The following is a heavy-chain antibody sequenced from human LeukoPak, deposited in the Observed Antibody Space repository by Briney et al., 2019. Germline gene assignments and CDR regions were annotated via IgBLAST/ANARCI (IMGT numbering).Heavy chain of an antibody. V-gene: IGHV1-46*01. CDR3: ARVVSKSGYAGQNACDI. CDR2: INPSGGST. CDR1: GYTFTSYY. Sequence: ASVKVSCKASGYTFTSYYMHWVRQAPGQGLEWMGIINPSGGSTSYAQKFQGRVTMTRDTSTSTVYMELSSLRSEDTAVYYCARVVSKSGYAGQNACDIWGQGTMVTVSS. D-gene: IGHD3-22*01. J-gene: IGHJ3*02.